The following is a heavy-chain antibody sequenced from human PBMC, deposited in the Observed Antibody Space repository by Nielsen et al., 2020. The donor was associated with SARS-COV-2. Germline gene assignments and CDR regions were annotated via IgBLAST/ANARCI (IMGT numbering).Heavy chain of an antibody. V-gene: IGHV4-59*01. CDR3: ARGGYNIYDFDY. CDR2: IYYTGSA. CDR1: GDSISPYY. J-gene: IGHJ4*02. Sequence: SETLSLTCSVSGDSISPYYWTWIRQPPGRGLEWIGYIYYTGSANYNPSLKSRVTISVDTSKNQFSLQLSSVTAADTAIYYCARGGYNIYDFDYWGRGTLVTVSS. D-gene: IGHD5-24*01.